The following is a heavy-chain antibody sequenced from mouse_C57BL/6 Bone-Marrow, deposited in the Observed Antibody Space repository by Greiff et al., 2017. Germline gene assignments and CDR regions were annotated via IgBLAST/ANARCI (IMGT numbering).Heavy chain of an antibody. CDR3: TNHYAMDY. Sequence: EVQLQQSGAELVRPGASVKLSCTASGFNIKDYYMHWVKQRPEQGLEWIGRFDPEDGDTEYAPKFQGKATMTADTSSNPACLQLSSLTSEDTAVYYCTNHYAMDYWGQGTSVTVSS. V-gene: IGHV14-1*01. CDR1: GFNIKDYY. CDR2: FDPEDGDT. J-gene: IGHJ4*01.